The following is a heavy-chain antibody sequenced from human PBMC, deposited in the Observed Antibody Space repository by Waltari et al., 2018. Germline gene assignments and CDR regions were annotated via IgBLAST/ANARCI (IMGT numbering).Heavy chain of an antibody. Sequence: QVQLQQSGPGLVKPSQTLSLTCAISGDSVSSNSAAWNWIRQSPSRGLEWLGRTYYRSKLYNDYAVSVKSRITINPDTSKNQFSLQLNSVTPEDTAVYYCARDGTDIDDYGVSYGMDVWGQGTTVTVSS. CDR1: GDSVSSNSAA. CDR3: ARDGTDIDDYGVSYGMDV. V-gene: IGHV6-1*01. D-gene: IGHD4-17*01. J-gene: IGHJ6*02. CDR2: TYYRSKLYN.